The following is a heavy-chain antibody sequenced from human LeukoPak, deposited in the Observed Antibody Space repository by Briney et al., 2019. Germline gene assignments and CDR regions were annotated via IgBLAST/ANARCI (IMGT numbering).Heavy chain of an antibody. D-gene: IGHD6-13*01. CDR3: AREPGITATPDY. Sequence: GSLRLSCAASGFTFSSYWMHWVRQAPGKGLVWVSRINGDGISTSYADSVKGRFTISRDNAKNTLYLQMNSLRAEDTAVYYCAREPGITATPDYWGQGTLVTVSS. V-gene: IGHV3-74*01. CDR2: INGDGIST. CDR1: GFTFSSYW. J-gene: IGHJ4*02.